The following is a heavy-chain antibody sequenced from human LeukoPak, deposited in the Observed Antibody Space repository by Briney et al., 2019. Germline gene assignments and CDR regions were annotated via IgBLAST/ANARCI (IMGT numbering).Heavy chain of an antibody. CDR3: ARGLRGGHYYDRSGYYAY. CDR1: GYTFTNYG. D-gene: IGHD3-22*01. Sequence: SVKVSCKASGYTFTNYGISWVRQAPGQGLEWMGGIIPIFGTADYAQKFQGRVTITADESTSTAYMELSSLRSEDTAVYYCARGLRGGHYYDRSGYYAYWGQGTLVTVSS. V-gene: IGHV1-69*13. J-gene: IGHJ4*02. CDR2: IIPIFGTA.